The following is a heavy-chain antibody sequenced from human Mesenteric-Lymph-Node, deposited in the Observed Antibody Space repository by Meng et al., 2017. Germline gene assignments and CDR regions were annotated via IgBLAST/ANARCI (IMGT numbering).Heavy chain of an antibody. J-gene: IGHJ3*02. V-gene: IGHV1-46*01. CDR3: ARDYANSGSSDAFDI. D-gene: IGHD1-26*01. CDR2: INPSGGST. Sequence: ASVKVSCKAFGGTFSNYPLSWVRQAPGQGLEWMGIINPSGGSTSYAQKFQGRVTMTRDTSTSTVYMELSSLRSEDTAVYYCARDYANSGSSDAFDIWGQGTMVTVSS. CDR1: GGTFSNYP.